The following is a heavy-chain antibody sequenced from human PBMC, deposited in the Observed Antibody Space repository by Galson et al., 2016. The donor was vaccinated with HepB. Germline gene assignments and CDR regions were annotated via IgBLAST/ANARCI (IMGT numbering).Heavy chain of an antibody. CDR3: ACGRSGEKPYLES. V-gene: IGHV4/OR15-8*02. CDR2: VYQTGAA. CDR1: GASISASMW. J-gene: IGHJ4*02. D-gene: IGHD3-10*01. Sequence: TLSLTCHVSGASISASMWWSWVRRTPGQGLEWIGEVYQTGAAHYVASLEGRLTMSMDRSTNQFSLTLTSVTVADTAFYFCACGRSGEKPYLESWGQGTLVTVSS.